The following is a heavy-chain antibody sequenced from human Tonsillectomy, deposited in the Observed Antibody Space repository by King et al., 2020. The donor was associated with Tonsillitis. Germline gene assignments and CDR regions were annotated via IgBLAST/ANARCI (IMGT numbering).Heavy chain of an antibody. Sequence: VQLVESGGGLVQPGRSLRLSCAASGFTFDDYAMHWVRQAPGKGLEWVSGISWNSGSIGYADSVKGRFTISRDNAKNSLYLQMNSPRAEDTALYYCAKDRAAAGPEGWFDPWGQGTLVTVSS. J-gene: IGHJ5*02. D-gene: IGHD6-13*01. V-gene: IGHV3-9*01. CDR3: AKDRAAAGPEGWFDP. CDR1: GFTFDDYA. CDR2: ISWNSGSI.